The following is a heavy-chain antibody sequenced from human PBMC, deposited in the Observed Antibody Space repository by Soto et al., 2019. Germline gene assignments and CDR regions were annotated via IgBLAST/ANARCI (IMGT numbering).Heavy chain of an antibody. CDR1: GFTFSDYY. CDR3: ARDLRYSSSSFVVPAIYYYYGMDV. Sequence: GGSLRLSCAASGFTFSDYYMSWIRQAPGKGLEWVSYISSSSSYTNYADSVKGRFTISRDNAKNSLYLQMNSLRAEDTAVYYCARDLRYSSSSFVVPAIYYYYGMDVWGQGTTVTVSS. V-gene: IGHV3-11*06. CDR2: ISSSSSYT. J-gene: IGHJ6*02. D-gene: IGHD6-6*01.